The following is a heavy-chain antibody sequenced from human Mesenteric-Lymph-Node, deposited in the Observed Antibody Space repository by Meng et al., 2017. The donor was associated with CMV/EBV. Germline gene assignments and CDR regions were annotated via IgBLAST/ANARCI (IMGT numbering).Heavy chain of an antibody. J-gene: IGHJ5*02. Sequence: ASVKVSCKTSGYTFTGYDMHWVRQAPGQGLEWMGWINPNSGATKYAQKFQGRVTMTTDTSTSTAYMELRSLRSDDTAVYYCVGPNWFDPWGQGTLVTVSS. CDR1: GYTFTGYD. CDR2: INPNSGAT. CDR3: VGPNWFDP. V-gene: IGHV1-2*02.